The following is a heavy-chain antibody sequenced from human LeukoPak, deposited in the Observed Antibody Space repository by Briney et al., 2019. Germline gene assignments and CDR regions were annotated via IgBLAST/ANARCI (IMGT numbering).Heavy chain of an antibody. V-gene: IGHV3-74*01. J-gene: IGHJ5*02. CDR1: GFTFSSYW. D-gene: IGHD2-2*01. CDR2: INNDGSII. Sequence: PGGSLRLSCAASGFTFSSYWMHWVRHAPGKGLVWVSRINNDGSIISYADSVKGRFTISRDNAKNTLYLQMNSLRAEDTAVYYCARLGGYCSSTSCYVDWFDPWGQGTLVTVSS. CDR3: ARLGGYCSSTSCYVDWFDP.